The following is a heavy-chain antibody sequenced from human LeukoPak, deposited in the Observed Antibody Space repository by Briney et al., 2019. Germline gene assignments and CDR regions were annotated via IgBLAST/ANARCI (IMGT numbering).Heavy chain of an antibody. CDR3: AKDRKKLRFLEWLFDY. V-gene: IGHV3-23*01. D-gene: IGHD3-3*01. CDR1: GFTFSSYA. CDR2: ISGSGGST. J-gene: IGHJ4*02. Sequence: GGSLRLSCAASGFTFSSYAMSWVRQAPGKGLEWVSAISGSGGSTYYADSVKGRFTISRDNSKNTLYLQMNSIRAEDTAVYYCAKDRKKLRFLEWLFDYWGQGTLVTVSS.